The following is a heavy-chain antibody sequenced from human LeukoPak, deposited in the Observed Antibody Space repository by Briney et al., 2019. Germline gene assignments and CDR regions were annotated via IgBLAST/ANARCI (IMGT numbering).Heavy chain of an antibody. CDR1: GGSVSSGNYY. J-gene: IGHJ4*02. V-gene: IGHV4-61*01. D-gene: IGHD6-19*01. Sequence: SETLSLTCTVSGGSVSSGNYYWSWIRQTPGTPGNGLEWIGYVYYSGSTNYNPSLKSRVTISGDTSKNQFCLKLTSVTAADTAVYYCAASYTTGFPEIDYWGQGTLVTVSS. CDR3: AASYTTGFPEIDY. CDR2: VYYSGST.